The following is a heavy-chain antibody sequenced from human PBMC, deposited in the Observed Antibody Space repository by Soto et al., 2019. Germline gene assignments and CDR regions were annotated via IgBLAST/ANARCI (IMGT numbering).Heavy chain of an antibody. Sequence: PGGSLRLSCAASGFTFSNAWMNWVRQAPGKGLEWVSYISSSSSTIYYADSVKGRFTISRDNAKNSLYLQMNSLRAEDTAVYYCARLYYDFWSGTSDYMDVWGKGTTVTVSS. CDR3: ARLYYDFWSGTSDYMDV. V-gene: IGHV3-48*01. CDR1: GFTFSNAW. CDR2: ISSSSSTI. J-gene: IGHJ6*03. D-gene: IGHD3-3*01.